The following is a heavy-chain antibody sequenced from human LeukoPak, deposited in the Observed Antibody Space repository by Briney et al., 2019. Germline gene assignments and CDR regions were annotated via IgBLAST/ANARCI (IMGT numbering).Heavy chain of an antibody. J-gene: IGHJ4*02. V-gene: IGHV4-4*02. Sequence: SGTLSLTCAVSGVSTSSSEWWIWVRQPPGQGLEWIGEIHRAGRTRYNPSLKSRVTISMDYSKNQFSLKLTSVTAADTAIYYCGKTDIYFNPIDYWGPGSLVTVSS. D-gene: IGHD3-9*01. CDR3: GKTDIYFNPIDY. CDR2: IHRAGRT. CDR1: GVSTSSSEW.